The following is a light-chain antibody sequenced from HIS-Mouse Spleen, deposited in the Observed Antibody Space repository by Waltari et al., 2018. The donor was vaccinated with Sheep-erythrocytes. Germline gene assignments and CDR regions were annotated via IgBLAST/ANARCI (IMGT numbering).Light chain of an antibody. CDR3: SSYAGSNNWV. CDR1: SSHVGGYNY. V-gene: IGLV2-8*01. J-gene: IGLJ3*02. CDR2: EVS. Sequence: QSALTQPPSASGSPGQSVTISCTGTSSHVGGYNYVPGYQQHPGKAPKLMIYEVSKRPSGVPDRFSGSKSGNTASLTVSGLQAEDEADYYCSSYAGSNNWVFGGGTKLTVL.